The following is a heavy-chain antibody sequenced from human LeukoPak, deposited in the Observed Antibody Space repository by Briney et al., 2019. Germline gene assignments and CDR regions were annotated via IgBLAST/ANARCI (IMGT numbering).Heavy chain of an antibody. CDR1: GFTFNTYA. J-gene: IGHJ4*02. CDR2: ISGSGGNT. Sequence: PGGSLRLSCAASGFTFNTYAMSWVRQAPGKGLEWVSGISGSGGNTYYGDSVKGRFTISRDNSKDTLYLQMNSLRAEDTAIYYCAKDPTDDFWSGSFDYWGQGTLVTVSS. V-gene: IGHV3-23*01. D-gene: IGHD3-3*01. CDR3: AKDPTDDFWSGSFDY.